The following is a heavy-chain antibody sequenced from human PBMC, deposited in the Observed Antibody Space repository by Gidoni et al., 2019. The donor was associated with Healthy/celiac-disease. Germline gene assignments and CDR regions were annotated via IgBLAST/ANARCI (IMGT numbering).Heavy chain of an antibody. Sequence: EVQLLESGGGLVQPGGSLRLYCAASGFTFSSSAMSWVRQAPGKGLECVAATSGSGGSTSYADSVQGRFTIARDNSTNTLYLQMNSLRAEDTAVYYCATGEWLRRKVGLDLVSWGHGTLVTVSS. D-gene: IGHD5-12*01. CDR1: GFTFSSSA. V-gene: IGHV3-23*01. CDR3: ATGEWLRRKVGLDLVS. J-gene: IGHJ4*01. CDR2: TSGSGGST.